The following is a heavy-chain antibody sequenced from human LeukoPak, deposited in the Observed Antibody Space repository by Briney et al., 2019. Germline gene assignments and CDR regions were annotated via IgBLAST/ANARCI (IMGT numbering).Heavy chain of an antibody. CDR1: GGSISSGGYY. D-gene: IGHD3-22*01. Sequence: SETLSLTCTVSGGSISSGGYYWSWIRQHPGKGLEWIGYIYYSGSTYYNPSLKSRVTISVDTSKNQFSLKLSSVTAADTAVYYCARGSAGDTSGYYDYWGQGTLVTVSS. CDR3: ARGSAGDTSGYYDY. V-gene: IGHV4-31*03. CDR2: IYYSGST. J-gene: IGHJ4*02.